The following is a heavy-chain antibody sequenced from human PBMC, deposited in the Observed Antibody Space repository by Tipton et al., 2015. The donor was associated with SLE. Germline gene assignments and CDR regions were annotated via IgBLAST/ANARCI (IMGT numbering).Heavy chain of an antibody. V-gene: IGHV4-59*11. Sequence: TLSLTCNVSGGSISNLYWSWIRQPPGKGLEWIGSFHYGGSADHNPSLKSRVFVAVDNSPNQLSLSLRSVIAADTAVYYCARVHSKGDSFDIWRRAILVTVSS. CDR2: FHYGGSA. CDR1: GGSISNLY. CDR3: ARVHSKGDSFDI. J-gene: IGHJ3*02.